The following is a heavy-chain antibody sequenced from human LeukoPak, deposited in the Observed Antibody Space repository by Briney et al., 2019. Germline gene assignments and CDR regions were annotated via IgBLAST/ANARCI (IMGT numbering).Heavy chain of an antibody. J-gene: IGHJ4*02. D-gene: IGHD6-6*01. V-gene: IGHV4-39*01. CDR2: IYYSGST. Sequence: SQTLSLTCTVSGGSISSSSYYWGWIRQPPGKGLEWIGSIYYSGSTYYNPSLKSRVTISVDTSKNQFSLKLSSVTAADMAVYYCATRSIAARRGFDYWGQGTLVTVSS. CDR1: GGSISSSSYY. CDR3: ATRSIAARRGFDY.